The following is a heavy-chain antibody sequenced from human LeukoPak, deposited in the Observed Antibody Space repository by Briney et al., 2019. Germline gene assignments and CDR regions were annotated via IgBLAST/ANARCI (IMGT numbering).Heavy chain of an antibody. V-gene: IGHV1-2*02. J-gene: IGHJ6*03. CDR2: INPNSGGT. CDR3: ARDRGVDYCSGGSCSHYYYYMDV. Sequence: ASVKVSCKASGYTFTGYYMHWVRQAPGQGLGWMGWINPNSGGTNYAQKFQGRVTMTRDTSISTAYMELSRLRSDDTAVYYCARDRGVDYCSGGSCSHYYYYMDVWGKGTTVTISS. CDR1: GYTFTGYY. D-gene: IGHD2-15*01.